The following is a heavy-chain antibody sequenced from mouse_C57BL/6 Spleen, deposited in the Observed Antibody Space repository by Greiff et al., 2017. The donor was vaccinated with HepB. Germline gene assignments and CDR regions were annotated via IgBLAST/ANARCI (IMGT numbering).Heavy chain of an antibody. Sequence: EVQLQESGGGLVQPGGSLSLSCAASGFTFTDYYMSWVRQPPGKALEWLGFIRNKAIGYTTEYSASVKGRFTISRDTSQSILYLQMNALRAEDSATYYCARYERDYYGDYYAMDYWGQGTSVTVSS. CDR2: IRNKAIGYTT. CDR3: ARYERDYYGDYYAMDY. V-gene: IGHV7-3*01. J-gene: IGHJ4*01. D-gene: IGHD1-2*01. CDR1: GFTFTDYY.